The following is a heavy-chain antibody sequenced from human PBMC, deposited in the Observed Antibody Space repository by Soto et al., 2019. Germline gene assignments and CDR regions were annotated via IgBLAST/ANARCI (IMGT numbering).Heavy chain of an antibody. CDR3: GKGRYSFDY. D-gene: IGHD1-20*01. CDR1: GFTFSSSV. CDR2: ISGGGKRT. J-gene: IGHJ4*02. Sequence: EVQLLESGGGLVQPGGSLRLSCAAAGFTFSSSVMTWVRQAPEKGLEWVSTISGGGKRTYYADSVKGRFSMSRDNSRTTLYLQMRSVRAADTAVYYCGKGRYSFDYWGQVTLVTVYS. V-gene: IGHV3-23*01.